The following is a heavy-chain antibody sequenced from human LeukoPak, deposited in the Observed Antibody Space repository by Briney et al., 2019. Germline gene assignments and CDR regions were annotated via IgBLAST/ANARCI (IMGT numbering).Heavy chain of an antibody. J-gene: IGHJ4*02. V-gene: IGHV3-30*18. CDR1: GFTFSSYG. D-gene: IGHD2-2*01. CDR2: ISYDGSNK. Sequence: GRSLRLSCAASGFTFSSYGMHWVHQAPGKGLEWVAVISYDGSNKYCADSVKGRFTISRDNSKSTLYLQMNSLRAEDTAVYYCANNQYPLVVVPAAIDYWGQGTLVTVSS. CDR3: ANNQYPLVVVPAAIDY.